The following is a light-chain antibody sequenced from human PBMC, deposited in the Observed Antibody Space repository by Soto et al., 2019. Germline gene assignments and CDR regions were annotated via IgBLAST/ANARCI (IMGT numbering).Light chain of an antibody. CDR1: SSDIGAYNY. Sequence: QSALTQPASVSGSLGQSITISCTGTSSDIGAYNYVSWYQQLPGKAPQVMIFGVTNRPSGVPNRFSGSKFGNTASLTISGLQAEDEGDYFCASYTISSTVLFGGGTKLTVL. CDR2: GVT. J-gene: IGLJ2*01. CDR3: ASYTISSTVL. V-gene: IGLV2-14*03.